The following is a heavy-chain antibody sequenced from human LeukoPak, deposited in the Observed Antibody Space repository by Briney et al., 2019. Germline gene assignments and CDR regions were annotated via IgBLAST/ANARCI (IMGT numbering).Heavy chain of an antibody. Sequence: GRSLRLSCAASGFTVSSNYMSWVRQAPGKGLEWVSIIYSSGNTYYADSVKGRFTISRDNSKNTVFLQMNSLRAEDTAVYYCAASSWYVPFDYWGQGTLVTVSS. CDR3: AASSWYVPFDY. D-gene: IGHD6-13*01. V-gene: IGHV3-53*01. CDR2: IYSSGNT. J-gene: IGHJ4*02. CDR1: GFTVSSNY.